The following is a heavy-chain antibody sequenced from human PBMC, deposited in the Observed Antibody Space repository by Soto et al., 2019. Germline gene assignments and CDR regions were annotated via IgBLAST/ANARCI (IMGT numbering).Heavy chain of an antibody. Sequence: QVQLVQSGAEVKKPGASVKVSCKASGYTFSSYGIIWVRQAPGQGLQWVGWISAYNGNTNYAQKLQGRVTMTRDTTTSTVYMELRSLRSDDTAVYYCARSLGSSSWYDYWGQGTLVTVSS. J-gene: IGHJ4*02. CDR3: ARSLGSSSWYDY. CDR2: ISAYNGNT. D-gene: IGHD6-13*01. CDR1: GYTFSSYG. V-gene: IGHV1-18*01.